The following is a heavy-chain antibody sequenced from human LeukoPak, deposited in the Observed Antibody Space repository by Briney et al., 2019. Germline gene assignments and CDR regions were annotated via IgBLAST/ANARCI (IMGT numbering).Heavy chain of an antibody. D-gene: IGHD2-2*01. V-gene: IGHV1-18*01. J-gene: IGHJ4*02. Sequence: ASVKVSCKASGYTFTSYGISWVRQAPGQGLEWMGWISAYNGNTNYAQKLQGRVTMTTDTSTSTAYMELRSLRSGDTAVYYCARGPLATLPAAYDYWGQGTLVTVSS. CDR1: GYTFTSYG. CDR3: ARGPLATLPAAYDY. CDR2: ISAYNGNT.